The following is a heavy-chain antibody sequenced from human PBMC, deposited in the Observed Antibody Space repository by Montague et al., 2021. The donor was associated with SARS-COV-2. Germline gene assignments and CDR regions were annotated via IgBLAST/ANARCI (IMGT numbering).Heavy chain of an antibody. J-gene: IGHJ4*02. CDR2: INQDETAT. Sequence: SLRLSCAASGFTSGDYQMTWVRQAPGKGLQWVANINQDETATTYVDSVKGRFTISRDNAKNSLILQMNSLKDEDTAVYYCARTPRGSGTGWLDYRGQGTLVTVSS. CDR1: GFTSGDYQ. CDR3: ARTPRGSGTGWLDY. V-gene: IGHV3-7*01. D-gene: IGHD3/OR15-3a*01.